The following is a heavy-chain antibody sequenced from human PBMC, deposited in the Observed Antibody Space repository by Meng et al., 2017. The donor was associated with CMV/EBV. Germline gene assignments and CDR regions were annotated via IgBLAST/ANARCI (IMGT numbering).Heavy chain of an antibody. CDR1: CGSISSYY. D-gene: IGHD2-2*01. CDR2: IYTSGST. CDR3: ARDLMNCSSTSCANWFDP. Sequence: GHLQESVPGLVKPSETLSLTCTVSCGSISSYYWSWIRQPAGKGLEWIGRIYTSGSTNYNPSLKSRVTMSVDTSKNQFSLKLSSVTAADTAVYYCARDLMNCSSTSCANWFDPWGQGTLVTVSS. J-gene: IGHJ5*02. V-gene: IGHV4-4*07.